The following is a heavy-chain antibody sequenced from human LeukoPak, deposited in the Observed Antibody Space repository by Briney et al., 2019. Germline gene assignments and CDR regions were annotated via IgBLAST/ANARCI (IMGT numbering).Heavy chain of an antibody. D-gene: IGHD6-13*01. J-gene: IGHJ4*02. CDR1: GFTFSSYW. V-gene: IGHV3-7*01. Sequence: TGGSLRLSCAASGFTFSSYWMSWVRQAPGKGLEWVANIKQDGSEKYYVDSVKGRFTISRDNAKNSLYLQMNSLRAEDTAVYYCAREMAAGYPYFDYWGQGTLVTVSS. CDR2: IKQDGSEK. CDR3: AREMAAGYPYFDY.